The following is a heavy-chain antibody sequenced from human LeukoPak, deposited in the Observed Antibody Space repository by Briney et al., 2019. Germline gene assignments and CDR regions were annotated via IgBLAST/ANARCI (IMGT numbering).Heavy chain of an antibody. CDR1: GFTFSSYT. Sequence: GGSLRLSCAASGFTFSSYTMNWVRQAPGKGLEWISSISSSSSYIYYADSVKGRFTISRANAKNSLYLQMNSLRAEDTAVYHCVRGSGGYDPLDFDSWGQGTLVTVFS. V-gene: IGHV3-21*01. CDR2: ISSSSSYI. D-gene: IGHD5-12*01. J-gene: IGHJ4*02. CDR3: VRGSGGYDPLDFDS.